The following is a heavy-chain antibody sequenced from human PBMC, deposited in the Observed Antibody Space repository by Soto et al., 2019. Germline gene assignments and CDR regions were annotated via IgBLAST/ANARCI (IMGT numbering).Heavy chain of an antibody. V-gene: IGHV1-69*01. Sequence: QVQLVQSGAEAKKPGSSVKVSCKASGGTFSSYAISWVRQAPGQGLEWMGGIIPIFGTANYAQKFQGRVTITADESTSTAYMELSSLRSEDTAVYYCASSLKPIGTYYYYGMDVWGQGTTVTVSS. J-gene: IGHJ6*02. CDR3: ASSLKPIGTYYYYGMDV. D-gene: IGHD1-26*01. CDR2: IIPIFGTA. CDR1: GGTFSSYA.